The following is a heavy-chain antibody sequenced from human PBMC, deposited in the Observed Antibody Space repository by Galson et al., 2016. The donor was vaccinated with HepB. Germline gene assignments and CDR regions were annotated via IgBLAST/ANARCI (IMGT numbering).Heavy chain of an antibody. Sequence: SVKVSCKASGYMFTNFGISWVRQAPGQGLEWMGWISAYTGYTNYAQKVQDRVTMTADKSTNTAYMELRSLRSDDTAMYYCARDRHHYEGDAFDVWGQGTMVTVSS. J-gene: IGHJ3*01. CDR3: ARDRHHYEGDAFDV. CDR1: GYMFTNFG. D-gene: IGHD3-22*01. V-gene: IGHV1-18*01. CDR2: ISAYTGYT.